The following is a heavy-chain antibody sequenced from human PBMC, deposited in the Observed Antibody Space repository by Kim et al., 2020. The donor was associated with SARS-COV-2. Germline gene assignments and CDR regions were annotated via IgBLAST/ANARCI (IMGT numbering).Heavy chain of an antibody. J-gene: IGHJ6*02. D-gene: IGHD6-6*01. CDR3: ARGHSTSPNYGMDV. V-gene: IGHV1-46*01. CDR2: IKPSDGDT. Sequence: ASVKVSCKASGYTFTTYYMSWVRQAPGQGLEWVGLIKPSDGDTSYAQKFQGRVTMTSDTSTRTVYMELSSLRSEDTAKYYCARGHSTSPNYGMDVWGQGTTVSVSS. CDR1: GYTFTTYY.